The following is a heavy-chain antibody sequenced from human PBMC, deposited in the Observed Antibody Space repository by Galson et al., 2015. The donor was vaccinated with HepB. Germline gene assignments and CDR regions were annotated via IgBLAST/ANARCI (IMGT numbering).Heavy chain of an antibody. V-gene: IGHV1-69*10. Sequence: SVKVSCKASGGTFSSYAISWVRQAPGQGLEWMGGIIPILGIANYAQKFQGRVTITADKSTSTAYMELSSLRSEDTAVYYCARALRMDGYFDYWGQGTLVTVSS. CDR1: GGTFSSYA. J-gene: IGHJ4*02. CDR3: ARALRMDGYFDY. CDR2: IIPILGIA. D-gene: IGHD3-16*01.